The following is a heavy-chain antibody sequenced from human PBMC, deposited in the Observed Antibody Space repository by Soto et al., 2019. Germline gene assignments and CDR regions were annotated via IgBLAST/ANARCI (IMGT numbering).Heavy chain of an antibody. D-gene: IGHD3-10*01. J-gene: IGHJ4*02. CDR2: ISAYNGNT. CDR1: GYTFTSYG. CDR3: ARDAAVGLLEY. Sequence: QVQLVQSGAEVKKPGASVKVSCKASGYTFTSYGISWVRQAPGQGLEWMGWISAYNGNTNYAQKLQGRXTXTXXTSTSTAYMALRSLRSDDTAVYYCARDAAVGLLEYWGQGTLVTVSS. V-gene: IGHV1-18*01.